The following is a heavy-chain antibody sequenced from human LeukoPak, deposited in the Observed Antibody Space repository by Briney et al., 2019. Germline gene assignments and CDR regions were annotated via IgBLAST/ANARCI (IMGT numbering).Heavy chain of an antibody. V-gene: IGHV4-61*02. CDR2: IYTNGST. J-gene: IGHJ6*01. CDR1: GGSISSGSYY. CDR3: ARVGYNYYGMEV. Sequence: SETLSLTCTVSGGSISSGSYYWSWIRQPAGKGLDWIGRIYTNGSTNYNPSFKSRVTISVDTSKNQFCLKLRSVTAADTAVYYCARVGYNYYGMEVWGEGTTVTASS.